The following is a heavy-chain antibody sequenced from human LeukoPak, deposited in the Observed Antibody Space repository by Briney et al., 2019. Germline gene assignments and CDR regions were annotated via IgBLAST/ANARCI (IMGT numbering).Heavy chain of an antibody. CDR2: IYYSGTT. J-gene: IGHJ4*02. V-gene: IGHV4-59*01. D-gene: IGHD6-6*01. CDR1: GDSINIYY. CDR3: ARRHVVYTSSSDPYYFDY. Sequence: PSETLSLTCTVSGDSINIYYWSWIRQPPGKGLECIGSIYYSGTTKYNPSLKSRVTISVDTSKNQSSLKLSSVTAADTAVYYCARRHVVYTSSSDPYYFDYWGQGTLVTVSS.